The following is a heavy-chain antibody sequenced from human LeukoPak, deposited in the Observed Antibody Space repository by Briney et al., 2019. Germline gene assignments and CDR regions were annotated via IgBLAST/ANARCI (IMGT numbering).Heavy chain of an antibody. V-gene: IGHV4-39*01. D-gene: IGHD3-10*01. J-gene: IGHJ4*02. CDR1: GGSTSSSSYY. CDR2: IYYSGST. CDR3: ARHLSPYYGSGSYGSLDY. Sequence: PSETLSLTCTVSGGSTSSSSYYWGWIRQPPGKGLEWIGSIYYSGSTYYNPSLKSRVTISVDTSKNQFSLKLSSVTAADTAVYYCARHLSPYYGSGSYGSLDYWGQGTLVTVSS.